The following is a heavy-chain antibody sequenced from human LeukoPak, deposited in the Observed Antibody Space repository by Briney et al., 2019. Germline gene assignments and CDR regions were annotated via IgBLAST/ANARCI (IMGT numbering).Heavy chain of an antibody. CDR1: GVSISSSNR. CDR3: ARERGSGYYYYGMDV. Sequence: SGTLSLTCDVSGVSISSSNRWSWVRQPPGKGLEWIGEIHHSGSTNYNPSLKSRVTMSIDKSKNQFSLNLNSVTAADTAVYYCARERGSGYYYYGMDVWGQGTTVTVSS. CDR2: IHHSGST. D-gene: IGHD3-10*01. V-gene: IGHV4-4*02. J-gene: IGHJ6*02.